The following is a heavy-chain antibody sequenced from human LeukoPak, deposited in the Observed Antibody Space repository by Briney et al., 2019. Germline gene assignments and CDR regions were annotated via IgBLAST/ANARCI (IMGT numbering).Heavy chain of an antibody. D-gene: IGHD6-13*01. V-gene: IGHV1-18*01. J-gene: IGHJ4*02. CDR2: ISAYNGNT. CDR1: GYTFTSYG. Sequence: ASVKVSCKASGYTFTSYGISWVRQAPGQGLEWMGWISAYNGNTNYAQKLQGRVTTTTDTSTSTAYMELRSLTSDDTAIYYCARVGGLQQPDYWGQGTLVTVSS. CDR3: ARVGGLQQPDY.